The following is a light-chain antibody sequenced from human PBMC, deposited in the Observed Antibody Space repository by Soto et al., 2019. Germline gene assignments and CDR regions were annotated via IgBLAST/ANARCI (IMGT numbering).Light chain of an antibody. Sequence: ETVLTQSPATLSLSPGERATLSCRASQSVSSYLAWYQQKPGQAPRLLIYDASNRATGIPARFSGSGSGTDFTLTISSPEPEDFAVYYCQQRSNWQITFGGGTKVEIK. V-gene: IGKV3-11*01. CDR3: QQRSNWQIT. J-gene: IGKJ4*01. CDR1: QSVSSY. CDR2: DAS.